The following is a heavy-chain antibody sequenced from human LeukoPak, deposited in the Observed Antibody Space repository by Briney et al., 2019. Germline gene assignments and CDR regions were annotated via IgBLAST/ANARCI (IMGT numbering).Heavy chain of an antibody. CDR1: GFTFSNYA. D-gene: IGHD2/OR15-2a*01. CDR2: ITASGDNI. Sequence: GGSLRLSCTASGFTFSNYAMNWVRQAPGKGLEWVSSITASGDNIYHADSVKGRFTISRDNSRNTLYLQMNSLRAEDTAVYYCAKDLSRLYYYYGMDVWGQGTTVTVSS. J-gene: IGHJ6*02. CDR3: AKDLSRLYYYYGMDV. V-gene: IGHV3-23*01.